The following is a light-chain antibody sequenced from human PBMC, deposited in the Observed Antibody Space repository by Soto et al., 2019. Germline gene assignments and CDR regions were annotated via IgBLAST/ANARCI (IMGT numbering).Light chain of an antibody. CDR3: QQYDNLPLT. J-gene: IGKJ4*01. CDR1: QDINNY. Sequence: DIQMTQSPNSLSASVGDRVTITCQASQDINNYLSWYQQKLGKGLKLLSYDASNFETGVRSRFSGSGSGTDFSFTIRSLQPEDFATYYCQQYDNLPLTFGGGTKVDIK. CDR2: DAS. V-gene: IGKV1-33*01.